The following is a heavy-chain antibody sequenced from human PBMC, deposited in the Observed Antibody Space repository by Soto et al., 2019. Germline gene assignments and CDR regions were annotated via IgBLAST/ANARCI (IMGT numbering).Heavy chain of an antibody. CDR2: IFSNDEK. Sequence: QVTLKESGPVLVKPTETLTLTCTVSGFSLSNARMGVSWIRQPPGKALEWLAHIFSNDEKSYSTSLKSRLTISKATSKSQVVLTMTNMDPVDTATYYWVAGWGYYYGMDVWGQGTTVTVSS. J-gene: IGHJ6*02. D-gene: IGHD6-19*01. CDR1: GFSLSNARMG. CDR3: VAGWGYYYGMDV. V-gene: IGHV2-26*01.